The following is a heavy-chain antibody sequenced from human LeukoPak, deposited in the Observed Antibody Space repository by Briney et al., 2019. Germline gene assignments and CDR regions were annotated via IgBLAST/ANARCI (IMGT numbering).Heavy chain of an antibody. V-gene: IGHV3-23*01. CDR3: ATGEFYFDF. D-gene: IGHD3-16*01. J-gene: IGHJ4*02. Sequence: GGSLRLSCAASGFTFTNYDMSWVRQAPGKGLEWVSTISDSGHSTSYADSVKSRFTISRDNSKNTLYLQMNSLRAEDTALYYCATGEFYFDFWGQGTLVTVSS. CDR2: ISDSGHST. CDR1: GFTFTNYD.